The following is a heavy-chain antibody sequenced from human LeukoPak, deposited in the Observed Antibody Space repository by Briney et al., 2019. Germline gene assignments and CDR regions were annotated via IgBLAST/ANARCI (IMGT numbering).Heavy chain of an antibody. V-gene: IGHV6-1*01. CDR3: ARGSRGAAADGINWFDP. CDR1: GDSVSSNRVA. D-gene: IGHD6-13*01. CDR2: TNYRSKWYF. Sequence: SQTLSLTCAISGDSVSSNRVAWNWIRQSPSRGLEWLGRTNYRSKWYFNYAPSAKTRITINPDTSKNQFSLQLKSVTPDDTAVYYCARGSRGAAADGINWFDPWGQGTLVTVSS. J-gene: IGHJ5*02.